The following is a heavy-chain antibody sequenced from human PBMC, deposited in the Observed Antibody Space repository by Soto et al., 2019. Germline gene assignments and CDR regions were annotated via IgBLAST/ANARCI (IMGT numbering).Heavy chain of an antibody. Sequence: EVQLVESGGGLVQPGGSLSLSGAAPGFTSSGNWMNWVGQAPGKGLGWFSRINRDGRSTTYADSVKGRFTISRDNAKNTLYLQMNSLRAEDTAVYYCAREYSSSWYVSWFDPWGQGTLVTVSS. V-gene: IGHV3-74*01. CDR2: INRDGRST. J-gene: IGHJ5*02. D-gene: IGHD6-13*01. CDR1: GFTSSGNW. CDR3: AREYSSSWYVSWFDP.